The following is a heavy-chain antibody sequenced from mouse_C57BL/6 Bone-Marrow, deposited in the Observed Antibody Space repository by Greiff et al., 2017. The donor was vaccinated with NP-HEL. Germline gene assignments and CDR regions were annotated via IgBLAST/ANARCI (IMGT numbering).Heavy chain of an antibody. CDR2: IDPSDSYT. D-gene: IGHD2-3*01. CDR1: GYTFTSYW. J-gene: IGHJ3*01. V-gene: IGHV1-69*01. CDR3: ARLEDGYYWFAY. Sequence: QVQLQQPGAELVMPGASVKLSCKASGYTFTSYWMHWVKQRPGQGLEWIGEIDPSDSYTNYNQKFKGKSTLTVDKSSNTAYMQLSSLTSEDSAVYYCARLEDGYYWFAYWGQGTLVTVSA.